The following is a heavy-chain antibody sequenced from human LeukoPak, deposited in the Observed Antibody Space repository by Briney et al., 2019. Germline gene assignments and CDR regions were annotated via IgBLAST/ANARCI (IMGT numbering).Heavy chain of an antibody. Sequence: GESLKISCKGSRDIFTSYWIGWVRQMPGKGLEWMGIIYPDDSDTRYSPSFQGQVTISADKSITTAYLQWSSVKASDTAMYYCARHERSGNYFDYWGQGTLVTVSS. CDR1: RDIFTSYW. V-gene: IGHV5-51*01. CDR3: ARHERSGNYFDY. J-gene: IGHJ4*02. D-gene: IGHD1-26*01. CDR2: IYPDDSDT.